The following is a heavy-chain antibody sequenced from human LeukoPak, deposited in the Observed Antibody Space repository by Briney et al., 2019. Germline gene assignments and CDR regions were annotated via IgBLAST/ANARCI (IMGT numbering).Heavy chain of an antibody. CDR1: GFTFDDYA. Sequence: GGSLRLSCAASGFTFDDYAMHWVRQAPGKGLEWVPGISWNSGSIGYADSVKGRFTISRDNAKNSLYLQMNSLRAEDTALYYCAKDCSGGSPRYYGMDVWGQGTTVTVSS. J-gene: IGHJ6*02. D-gene: IGHD2-15*01. CDR2: ISWNSGSI. CDR3: AKDCSGGSPRYYGMDV. V-gene: IGHV3-9*01.